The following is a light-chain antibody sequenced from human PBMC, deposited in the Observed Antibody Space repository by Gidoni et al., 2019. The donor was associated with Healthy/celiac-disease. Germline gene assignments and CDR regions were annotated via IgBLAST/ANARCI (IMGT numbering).Light chain of an antibody. Sequence: EIVLTHSTATLCLSPGERATLSCSASQRVSSYLAWYKQKPGQAPRLLIYDASKSATGIPARFSGSGFWTDFTLTISSRESEDFVVYYCQQRLTFGGGTKVEIK. CDR1: QRVSSY. J-gene: IGKJ4*01. CDR3: QQRLT. CDR2: DAS. V-gene: IGKV3-11*01.